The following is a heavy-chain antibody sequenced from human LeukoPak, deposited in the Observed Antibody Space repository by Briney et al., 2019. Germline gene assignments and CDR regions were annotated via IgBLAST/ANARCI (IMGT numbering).Heavy chain of an antibody. CDR1: GGSISSYS. V-gene: IGHV4-4*09. CDR2: IYTSGST. D-gene: IGHD4-23*01. J-gene: IGHJ6*03. Sequence: SETLSLTCTVSGGSISSYSWSWIRRPPGEGLEWIGCIYTSGSTNYNTSLKSRVTISVDTSTNQFSLKLSSVTAADTAVYYCARRYGGNSYYYYYYMDVWGKGTTVTASS. CDR3: ARRYGGNSYYYYYYMDV.